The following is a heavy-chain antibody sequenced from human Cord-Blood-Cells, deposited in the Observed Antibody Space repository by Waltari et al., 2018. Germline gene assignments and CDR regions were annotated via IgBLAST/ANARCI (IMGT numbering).Heavy chain of an antibody. CDR1: GGSISSSSYY. D-gene: IGHD3-16*02. V-gene: IGHV4-39*01. CDR3: ARLTNQSKYRNTNWFDP. CDR2: IYYSGTT. Sequence: QLQLQESGPGLVKPSETLSLTCTVPGGSISSSSYYWGWIRQPPGKGLEWIGSIYYSGTTYYTPSLKSRVTISVDTSKNQFSLKLSSVTAADTAVYYCARLTNQSKYRNTNWFDPWGQGTLVTVSS. J-gene: IGHJ5*02.